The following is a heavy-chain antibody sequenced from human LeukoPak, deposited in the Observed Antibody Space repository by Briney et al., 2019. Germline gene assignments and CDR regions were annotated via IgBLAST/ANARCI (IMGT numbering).Heavy chain of an antibody. CDR1: GYGFTSYW. CDR2: IYPGDSDT. Sequence: GESLKISCKGSGYGFTSYWIGWVRQMPGKGLEWMGIIYPGDSDTRYSPSFQGQVTISADKSISTAYLQWSSLKASDTAMYYCARLYYYDSSGYYKSNWFDPWGQGTLVTVSS. V-gene: IGHV5-51*01. D-gene: IGHD3-22*01. J-gene: IGHJ5*02. CDR3: ARLYYYDSSGYYKSNWFDP.